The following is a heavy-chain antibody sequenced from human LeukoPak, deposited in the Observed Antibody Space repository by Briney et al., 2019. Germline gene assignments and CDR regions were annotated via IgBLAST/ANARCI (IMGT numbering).Heavy chain of an antibody. Sequence: PGGSLRLSCKGSGYSFTSYWIGWVRQMPGKGLEWMGIIYPGDSDTRYSPSFQGQVTISADKSISTAYLQWSSLKASDTAMYYCARHARDDSSGYKKAFDIWGQGTMVTVSS. D-gene: IGHD3-22*01. J-gene: IGHJ3*02. CDR2: IYPGDSDT. CDR1: GYSFTSYW. V-gene: IGHV5-51*01. CDR3: ARHARDDSSGYKKAFDI.